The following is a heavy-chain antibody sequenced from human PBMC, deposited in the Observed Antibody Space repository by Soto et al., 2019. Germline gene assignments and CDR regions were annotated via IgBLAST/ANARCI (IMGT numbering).Heavy chain of an antibody. CDR1: GFTFSSYG. CDR2: IWYDGSNK. J-gene: IGHJ4*02. V-gene: IGHV3-33*01. Sequence: GGSLRLSCAASGFTFSSYGMHWVRQAPGKGLEWVAVIWYDGSNKYYADSVKGRFTISRDNSKNTLYLQMNSLRAEDTAVYYCARDMRLWSSSSGIAYWGQGTLVTVSS. CDR3: ARDMRLWSSSSGIAY. D-gene: IGHD6-6*01.